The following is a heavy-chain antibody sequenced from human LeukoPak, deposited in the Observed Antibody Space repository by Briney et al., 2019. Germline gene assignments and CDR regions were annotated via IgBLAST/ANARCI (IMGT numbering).Heavy chain of an antibody. CDR3: VRRVAGSGYRDS. CDR1: GGSISSSRHY. D-gene: IGHD3-22*01. Sequence: SETLSLTCTVSGGSISSSRHYWGWIRQPPGKGLEWIGNILYSGSTNYNPSLKSRVTISVDTSKNQFSLKLSSVTAADTADYYCVRRVAGSGYRDSWGQGTLVTISS. V-gene: IGHV4-39*01. CDR2: ILYSGST. J-gene: IGHJ4*02.